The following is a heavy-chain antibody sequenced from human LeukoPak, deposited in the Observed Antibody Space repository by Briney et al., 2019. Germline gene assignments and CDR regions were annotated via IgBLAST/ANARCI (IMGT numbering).Heavy chain of an antibody. Sequence: GGSLRLSCTASGFTFGDYAMSWVRQAPGKGLEWVGFIRSKAYGGTTEYAASVKGRFTISRDDSKSIAYLQMNSLKTEDTAVYYCTRDKRRYSSSPGWFDPWGQGTLVTVSS. CDR1: GFTFGDYA. J-gene: IGHJ5*02. D-gene: IGHD6-6*01. CDR3: TRDKRRYSSSPGWFDP. V-gene: IGHV3-49*04. CDR2: IRSKAYGGTT.